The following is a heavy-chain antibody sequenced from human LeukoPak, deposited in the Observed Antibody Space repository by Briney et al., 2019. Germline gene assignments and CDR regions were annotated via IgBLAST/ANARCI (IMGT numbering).Heavy chain of an antibody. Sequence: GGSLRLSCAASGFPFSSYPMNWVRQAPGKGLEYISAISSNGGSTYYANSVKGRFTISRDNFKNTLYLQMGSLRGEDMVVDYCARRYYGDHGTFDYWGQGTLVTVS. J-gene: IGHJ4*02. D-gene: IGHD3-10*01. CDR1: GFPFSSYP. CDR2: ISSNGGST. V-gene: IGHV3-64*01. CDR3: ARRYYGDHGTFDY.